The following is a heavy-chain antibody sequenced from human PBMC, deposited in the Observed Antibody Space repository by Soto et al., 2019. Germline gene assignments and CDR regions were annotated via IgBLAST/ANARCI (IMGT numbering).Heavy chain of an antibody. CDR3: ARAGENWYMDV. D-gene: IGHD1-1*01. CDR1: GFTFSSYD. J-gene: IGHJ6*03. Sequence: EVQLVESGGGLVQPGGSLRLSCAASGFTFSSYDMHWVRQVTGKGLEWVSAIGTAGDTYYPGSVKGRFTISREDAKNSLYLKMNSLRAGDTAVYSCARAGENWYMDVWGKGTTVTVSS. CDR2: IGTAGDT. V-gene: IGHV3-13*01.